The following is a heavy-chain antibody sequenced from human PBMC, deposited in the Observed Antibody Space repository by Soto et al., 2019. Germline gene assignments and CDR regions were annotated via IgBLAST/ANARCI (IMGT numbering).Heavy chain of an antibody. CDR2: ISYDGSNK. Sequence: GSLRPSCAASGFTFSSYGMYWVRQAPGKGLGWVAVISYDGSNKYYADSVKGRFTISRDNSKNTLYLQMNSLRAEDTAVYYCAKDRALTIFGVAINGGMDVWGQGTTVTVSS. CDR3: AKDRALTIFGVAINGGMDV. D-gene: IGHD3-3*01. J-gene: IGHJ6*02. V-gene: IGHV3-30*18. CDR1: GFTFSSYG.